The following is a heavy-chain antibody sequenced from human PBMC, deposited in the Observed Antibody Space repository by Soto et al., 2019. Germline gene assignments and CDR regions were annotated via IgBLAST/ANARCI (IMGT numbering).Heavy chain of an antibody. D-gene: IGHD1-1*01. V-gene: IGHV3-43*01. CDR2: ISWDGDSA. J-gene: IGHJ4*02. Sequence: GGSLRLSCAASGFTFGDYTMHWVRQTPGKGLEWVSLISWDGDSAYYADSVRGRFTISRDNSKNSLFLQMNNVRAEDAALYFCAKGTRGNSPELDFWGQGTLVTVSS. CDR3: AKGTRGNSPELDF. CDR1: GFTFGDYT.